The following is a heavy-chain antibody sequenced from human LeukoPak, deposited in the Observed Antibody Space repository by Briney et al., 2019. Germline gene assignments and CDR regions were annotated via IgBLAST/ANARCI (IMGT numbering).Heavy chain of an antibody. CDR2: IYSGDNT. D-gene: IGHD3-22*01. V-gene: IGHV3-53*01. CDR1: GFTVSSNY. J-gene: IGHJ4*02. Sequence: GGSLRLSCAASGFTVSSNYMSWVRQAPGRGLEWVSVIYSGDNTYYADSVKGRLTISRDNSKNTLYLQMNSLRAEDTAVYYCARGYSNLHDDSSGYYIDYWGQGTLVTVSS. CDR3: ARGYSNLHDDSSGYYIDY.